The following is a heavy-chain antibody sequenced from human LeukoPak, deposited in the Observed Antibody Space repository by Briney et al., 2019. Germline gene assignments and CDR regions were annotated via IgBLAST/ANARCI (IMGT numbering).Heavy chain of an antibody. J-gene: IGHJ4*02. V-gene: IGHV3-21*01. CDR3: TRDLEFANSIAY. CDR1: GFTFSSSS. CDR2: ISMGSRFR. D-gene: IGHD2/OR15-2a*01. Sequence: GGSLRLSCAASGFTFSSSSMNWVRQAPGKGLEWVSFISMGSRFRHYAESMKGRFTISRDDAKNSMYLRMDSLRAEDTAVYYCTRDLEFANSIAYWGQGTLVAVSS.